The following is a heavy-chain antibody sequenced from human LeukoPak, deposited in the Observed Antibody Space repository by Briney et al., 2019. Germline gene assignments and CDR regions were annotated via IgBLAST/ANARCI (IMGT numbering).Heavy chain of an antibody. CDR1: GFTFSDYY. CDR2: ISSSGSTI. D-gene: IGHD3-22*01. V-gene: IGHV3-11*01. CDR3: AKGGYFDSSAYGYYYYGMDV. J-gene: IGHJ6*02. Sequence: GGSLRLSCAASGFTFSDYYMSWIRQAPGKGLEWVSYISSSGSTIYYADSVKGRFTISRDNAKNSLYLQMNSLRAEDTAIYYCAKGGYFDSSAYGYYYYGMDVWGQGTTVTVSS.